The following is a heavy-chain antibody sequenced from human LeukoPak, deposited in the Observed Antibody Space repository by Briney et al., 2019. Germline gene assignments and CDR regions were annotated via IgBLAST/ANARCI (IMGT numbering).Heavy chain of an antibody. CDR2: IFYTGST. J-gene: IGHJ5*02. CDR3: ARDLGDLIDGDPLP. V-gene: IGHV4-59*01. D-gene: IGHD4-17*01. CDR1: GGSIGSYY. Sequence: PSETLSLTCTVSGGSIGSYYWSWIRQPPGQRLEWIGYIFYTGSTNYNPSLKSRVTISLDTSKNQFSLKLRSVTAADTAVYYCARDLGDLIDGDPLPWGQGSLVTVSS.